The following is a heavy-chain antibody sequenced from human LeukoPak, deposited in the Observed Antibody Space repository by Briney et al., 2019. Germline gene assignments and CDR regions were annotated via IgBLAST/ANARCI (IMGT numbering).Heavy chain of an antibody. CDR3: ARAKTWAYNWFDP. CDR2: VNDSGGT. D-gene: IGHD1-26*01. Sequence: SETLSLTCAVYIDSFTNYYWNWIRQTPGKGLEWIGEVNDSGGTNINPSLRSRVILSVDTSKNQFSLKLISVTAADTAVYYCARAKTWAYNWFDPWGQGTLVTVSS. CDR1: IDSFTNYY. J-gene: IGHJ5*02. V-gene: IGHV4-34*01.